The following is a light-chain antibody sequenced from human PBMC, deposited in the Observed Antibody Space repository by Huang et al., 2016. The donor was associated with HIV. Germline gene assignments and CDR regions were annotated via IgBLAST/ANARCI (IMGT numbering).Light chain of an antibody. J-gene: IGKJ1*01. V-gene: IGKV2D-29*02. CDR2: EVS. Sequence: DIVLTQTPLSLSVTPGQPASISCKSSQSLLHSDGKTYLYWYLQKAGQSPQLLIDEVSNRFSGVPDRFSGSWSKINFTLTISRVEAEDVGVYYCMQTLQPATFGQGTKVEIK. CDR3: MQTLQPAT. CDR1: QSLLHSDGKTY.